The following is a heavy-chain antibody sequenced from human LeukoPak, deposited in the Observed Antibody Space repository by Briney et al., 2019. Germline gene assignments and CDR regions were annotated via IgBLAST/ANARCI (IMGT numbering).Heavy chain of an antibody. CDR2: ISSGGST. CDR1: GFTVSSDY. D-gene: IGHD4-17*01. CDR3: AKDQGATVTLDY. J-gene: IGHJ4*02. V-gene: IGHV3-53*01. Sequence: GGSLRLSCAASGFTVSSDYMGWVRQAPEKGLEWVSLISSGGSTYYADSVKGRFTISRDNSKNTLYLQMNSLRAEDTAVYYCAKDQGATVTLDYWGQGTLVTVSS.